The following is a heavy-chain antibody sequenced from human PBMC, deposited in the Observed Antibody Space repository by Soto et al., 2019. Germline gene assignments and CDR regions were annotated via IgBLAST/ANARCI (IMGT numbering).Heavy chain of an antibody. D-gene: IGHD5-12*01. V-gene: IGHV4-59*08. J-gene: IGHJ4*02. CDR3: ARTFIVATTHSFDY. CDR2: IYYSGST. CDR1: GGSISSYY. Sequence: QVQLQESGPGLVKPSETLSLPCTVSGGSISSYYWSWIRQPPGKGLEWIGYIYYSGSTNYNPSLISRVTISVNTSKNLSPLKLGSVTAADTAVYYCARTFIVATTHSFDYWGQGTLVTVSS.